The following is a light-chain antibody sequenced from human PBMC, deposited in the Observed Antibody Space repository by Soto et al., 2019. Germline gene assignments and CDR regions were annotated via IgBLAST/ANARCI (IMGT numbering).Light chain of an antibody. CDR3: QQSYSIPWT. Sequence: DIQMTQSPSSLSASAGDRVTIICRASQSINTFLNWYQQKPGKAPKVLIYAASSLQSGVPSRFSGSGSGTDFTLTISSLQPEDFATYYCQQSYSIPWTFGQGTKVEIK. J-gene: IGKJ1*01. CDR2: AAS. CDR1: QSINTF. V-gene: IGKV1-39*01.